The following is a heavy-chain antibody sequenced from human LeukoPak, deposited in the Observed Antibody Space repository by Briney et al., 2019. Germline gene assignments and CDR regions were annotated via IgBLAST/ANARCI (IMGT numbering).Heavy chain of an antibody. J-gene: IGHJ4*02. D-gene: IGHD2-15*01. CDR2: IIPIFGTA. Sequence: SVKVSCKASGGTFSSYAISWVRQAPGQGLEWMGGIIPIFGTANYAQKFQGRVTITADESTSTAYMELSSLRSEDTAVYYCARISGLYCSGGSCYYFDYWGQGTLVTVSS. V-gene: IGHV1-69*13. CDR3: ARISGLYCSGGSCYYFDY. CDR1: GGTFSSYA.